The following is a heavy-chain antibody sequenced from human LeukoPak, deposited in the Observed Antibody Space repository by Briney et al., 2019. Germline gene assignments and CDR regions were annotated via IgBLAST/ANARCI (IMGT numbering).Heavy chain of an antibody. J-gene: IGHJ4*02. V-gene: IGHV3-7*04. D-gene: IGHD5-24*01. CDR3: TRVGYIDEGIDY. CDR2: IKQDGSKK. Sequence: GGSLRXXCVXSGXXFSSYWMTWVRQAPGKGLEWVANIKQDGSKKSYVDSVKGRFTISRDNAKNSLYLQMNSLRAEDTAIYYCTRVGYIDEGIDYWGQGTLVTVSS. CDR1: GXXFSSYW.